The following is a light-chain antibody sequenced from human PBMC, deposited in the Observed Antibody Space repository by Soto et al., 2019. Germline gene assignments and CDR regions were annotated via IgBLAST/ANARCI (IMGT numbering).Light chain of an antibody. CDR3: QQTYSTPVT. V-gene: IGKV1-39*01. CDR2: AAS. CDR1: QTIKTY. J-gene: IGKJ1*01. Sequence: DIQMTQSPSPLSASVGDSVTITCRASQTIKTYLNWYRHKPGEATKLLIYAASRLQTGVPSRFSGSGSGTFFTLSISRLQPEDFATYYCQQTYSTPVTFGQWTKAEV.